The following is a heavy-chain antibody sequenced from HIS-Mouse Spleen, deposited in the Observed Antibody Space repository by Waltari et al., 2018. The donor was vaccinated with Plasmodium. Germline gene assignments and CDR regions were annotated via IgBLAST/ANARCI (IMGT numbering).Heavy chain of an antibody. V-gene: IGHV3-7*01. CDR3: ASSWYWYFDL. D-gene: IGHD6-13*01. J-gene: IGHJ2*01. CDR1: AFTLRSYW. Sequence: EVQLVESGGGLVQPGGSLRLSCAASAFTLRSYWMSWVRQAPGKGLEWVANIKQDGSEKYYVDSVKGRFTISRDNAKNSLYLQMNSLRAEDTAVYYCASSWYWYFDLWGRGTLVTVSS. CDR2: IKQDGSEK.